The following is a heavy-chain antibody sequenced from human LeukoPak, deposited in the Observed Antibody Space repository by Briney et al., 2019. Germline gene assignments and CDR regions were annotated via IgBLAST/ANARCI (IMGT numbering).Heavy chain of an antibody. CDR3: ASTRNRGYSYGQYGMDA. J-gene: IGHJ6*02. Sequence: PGGSLRLSCAASGFTFSSYALHWVRQAPGKGLEWVAVVSYDGSDKYYSDSVKGRFTISRDNSKNTLFLQMNSLRGEDTAVYYCASTRNRGYSYGQYGMDAWGQGTTVSVSS. CDR1: GFTFSSYA. CDR2: VSYDGSDK. V-gene: IGHV3-30-3*01. D-gene: IGHD5-18*01.